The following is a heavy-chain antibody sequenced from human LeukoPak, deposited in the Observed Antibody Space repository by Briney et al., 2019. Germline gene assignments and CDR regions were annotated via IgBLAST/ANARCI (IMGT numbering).Heavy chain of an antibody. V-gene: IGHV3-30-3*01. CDR2: ISYDGSNK. CDR3: ARGITMVRGVIPNFDY. D-gene: IGHD3-10*01. J-gene: IGHJ4*02. Sequence: HPGRSLRLSCAASRFTFSNYAMHWVRQAPGKGLEWVAVISYDGSNKYYADSVKGQFTISRDNSKNTLYLQMNSLRAEDTAVYYCARGITMVRGVIPNFDYWGQGTLVTVSS. CDR1: RFTFSNYA.